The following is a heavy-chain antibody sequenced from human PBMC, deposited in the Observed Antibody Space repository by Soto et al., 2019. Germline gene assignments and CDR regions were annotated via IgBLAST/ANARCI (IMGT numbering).Heavy chain of an antibody. D-gene: IGHD3-3*01. CDR2: INPSGGST. V-gene: IGHV1-46*03. CDR1: GYTFTIYY. Sequence: ASVKVSCKASGYTFTIYYMHWVRQAPGQGLEWMGLINPSGGSTSYAQKFQGRVTMTRDTSTSTVYMELSSLRSEDTAVYYCARDGKWSGYYAADYYYYLDVWGKGTTVTVAS. J-gene: IGHJ6*03. CDR3: ARDGKWSGYYAADYYYYLDV.